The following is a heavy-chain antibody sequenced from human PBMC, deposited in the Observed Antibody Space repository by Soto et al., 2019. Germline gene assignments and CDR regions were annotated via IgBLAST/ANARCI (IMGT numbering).Heavy chain of an antibody. CDR2: ITSKSTYI. CDR1: GFTFRDYS. D-gene: IGHD2-21*01. Sequence: EVQLVESGGGLVKPGGSLRLSCAASGFTFRDYSLNWVRQAPGKGLEWVSPITSKSTYIYYADSVKGRFTISRDNAKSSVYLQMDSLIADDAAVYFCARACVAERDLWGQGTLVTVSS. CDR3: ARACVAERDL. J-gene: IGHJ1*01. V-gene: IGHV3-21*06.